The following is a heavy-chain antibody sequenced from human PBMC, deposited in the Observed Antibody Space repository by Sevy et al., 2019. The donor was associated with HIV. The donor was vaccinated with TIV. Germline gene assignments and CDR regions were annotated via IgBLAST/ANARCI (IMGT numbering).Heavy chain of an antibody. CDR1: GFTFSSYG. D-gene: IGHD3-22*01. Sequence: GESLKISCAASGFTFSSYGMHWVRQAPGKGLEWVAVISYDGSNKYYADSVKGRFTISRDNSKNTLYLQMNSLRAEDTAVYYCAKDDNYYDSSGYYLGDYWGQGTLVTVSS. V-gene: IGHV3-30*18. CDR2: ISYDGSNK. J-gene: IGHJ4*02. CDR3: AKDDNYYDSSGYYLGDY.